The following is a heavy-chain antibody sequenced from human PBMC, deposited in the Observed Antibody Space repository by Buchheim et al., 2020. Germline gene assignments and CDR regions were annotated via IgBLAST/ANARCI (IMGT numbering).Heavy chain of an antibody. V-gene: IGHV3-73*01. CDR1: GFTFSGSA. CDR3: AYCSSTSCPGRVTYGMDV. D-gene: IGHD2-2*01. CDR2: IRSKANSYAT. Sequence: EVQLVESGGGLVQPEGSLKLSCAASGFTFSGSAMHWVRQASGKGLEWVGRIRSKANSYATAYAASVKGRFTISRDDSKNTAYLQMNSLKTEDTAVYYCAYCSSTSCPGRVTYGMDVWGQGTT. J-gene: IGHJ6*02.